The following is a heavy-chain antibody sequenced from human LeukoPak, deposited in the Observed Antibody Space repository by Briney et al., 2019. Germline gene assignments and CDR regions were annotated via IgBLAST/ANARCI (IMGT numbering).Heavy chain of an antibody. CDR3: ARARGTVAIDY. CDR1: GGSISSYY. V-gene: IGHV4-59*01. D-gene: IGHD6-19*01. Sequence: SETLSLTCTVSGGSISSYYWSWIRQPPGKGLEWIGYIYYSGSTNHNPSLKSRVTISVDTSKNQFSLKLSSVTAADTAVYYCARARGTVAIDYWGQGTLVTVSS. J-gene: IGHJ4*02. CDR2: IYYSGST.